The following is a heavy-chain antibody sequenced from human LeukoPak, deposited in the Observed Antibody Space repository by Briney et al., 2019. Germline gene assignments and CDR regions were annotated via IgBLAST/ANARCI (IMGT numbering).Heavy chain of an antibody. CDR2: ITADGGST. CDR3: ARVWLRDYMDV. J-gene: IGHJ6*03. Sequence: GGSLRLSCAVSGFTFRSYAMNWVRQAPGEGLEWVAAITADGGSTHYTTSVKGRFIISRDTPKNTLSLQMNNLRAEDTAVYFCARVWLRDYMDVWGEGTTVSVSS. D-gene: IGHD5-12*01. V-gene: IGHV3-23*01. CDR1: GFTFRSYA.